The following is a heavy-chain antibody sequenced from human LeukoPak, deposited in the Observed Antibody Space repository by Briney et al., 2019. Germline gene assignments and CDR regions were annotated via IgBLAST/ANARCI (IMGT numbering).Heavy chain of an antibody. CDR3: ARDGITIFGVGP. V-gene: IGHV4-34*01. Sequence: SETLSLTCAVYGGSFSGYYWSWLRQPPGKGLEWIGEINHSGSTNYNPSLKSRVTISVDTSKNQFSLKLSSVTAAETAVYYCARDGITIFGVGPWGEGTLVTVSS. D-gene: IGHD3-3*01. CDR1: GGSFSGYY. J-gene: IGHJ5*02. CDR2: INHSGST.